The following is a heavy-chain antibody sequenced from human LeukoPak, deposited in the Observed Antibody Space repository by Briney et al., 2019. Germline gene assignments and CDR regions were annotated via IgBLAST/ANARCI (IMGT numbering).Heavy chain of an antibody. CDR3: ARARTGSYYSPFEY. V-gene: IGHV3-30*04. Sequence: AGGSLRLSCTASGFTFSAYALYWVRQAPGKGLEWVAVISHDESNYYHAESVKGRFSISRDDSKNTLVLQMNSLTTEDAGVYYCARARTGSYYSPFEYWGPGTLVTVSS. CDR1: GFTFSAYA. D-gene: IGHD1-26*01. J-gene: IGHJ1*01. CDR2: ISHDESNY.